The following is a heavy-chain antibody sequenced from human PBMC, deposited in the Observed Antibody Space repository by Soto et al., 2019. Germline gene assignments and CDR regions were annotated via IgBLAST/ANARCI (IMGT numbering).Heavy chain of an antibody. D-gene: IGHD2-21*01. Sequence: GGSLRLSCAASGFAFNNYWMSWVRQAPGKGLEWVSFSSATGAGTYYADSVKGRFTISRDNTKSSLFLQMNSLGVEDTAVYYCARGGGGGLFEHWGQGVLVTVSS. V-gene: IGHV3-23*01. CDR2: SSATGAGT. CDR1: GFAFNNYW. J-gene: IGHJ4*02. CDR3: ARGGGGGLFEH.